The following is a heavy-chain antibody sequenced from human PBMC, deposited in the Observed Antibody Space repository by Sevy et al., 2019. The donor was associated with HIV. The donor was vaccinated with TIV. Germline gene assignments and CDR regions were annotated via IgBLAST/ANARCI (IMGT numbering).Heavy chain of an antibody. CDR1: GFTFSKYG. V-gene: IGHV3-33*01. Sequence: GGSLRLSCAASGFTFSKYGMHWVRQAPGKGLEWVALIWYDGSNKYYADSVKGRFTISIDNSKNTLYLQMNSLRAEDTAVYYCVRGADYYDSSGANCGYWGQGTLVTVSS. D-gene: IGHD3-22*01. CDR2: IWYDGSNK. CDR3: VRGADYYDSSGANCGY. J-gene: IGHJ4*02.